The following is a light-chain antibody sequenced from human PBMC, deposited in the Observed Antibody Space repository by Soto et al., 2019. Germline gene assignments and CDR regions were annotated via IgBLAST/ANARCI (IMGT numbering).Light chain of an antibody. J-gene: IGLJ1*01. Sequence: QSVLTQPASVSGSPGQSITISCTGSSSDIGAYNYVSWFQQYPGKAPKLITSEVSNRPSGVSNRFSGSKSGTAASLTISGLQTEDEAGYFCFSFTTDWTHVFGTGTKLTVL. CDR2: EVS. V-gene: IGLV2-14*01. CDR3: FSFTTDWTHV. CDR1: SSDIGAYNY.